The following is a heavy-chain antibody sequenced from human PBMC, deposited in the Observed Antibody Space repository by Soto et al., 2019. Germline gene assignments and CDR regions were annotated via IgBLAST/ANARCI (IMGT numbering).Heavy chain of an antibody. CDR1: EVTFASYD. CDR2: ITSGGGGA. J-gene: IGHJ4*02. D-gene: IGHD1-7*01. Sequence: PGGSLRLSCVASEVTFASYDMDWVRQAPGKGLEWVSLITSGGGGANYADSVRGRFTISRDNSKNTIFLHMDSLRAGDTAVYYCAKDRNYPRDYFHYWGQGTLVTVSS. CDR3: AKDRNYPRDYFHY. V-gene: IGHV3-23*01.